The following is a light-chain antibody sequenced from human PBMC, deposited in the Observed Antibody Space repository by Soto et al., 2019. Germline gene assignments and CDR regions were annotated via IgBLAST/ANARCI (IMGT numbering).Light chain of an antibody. J-gene: IGLJ1*01. V-gene: IGLV2-14*01. CDR1: RSDVGAYSY. CDR3: SSYTSSRTYV. CDR2: DVS. Sequence: QSALTQPASVSGSPGQSITISCTGTRSDVGAYSYVSWYQQHPGKAPKLIIYDVSDRPSGISNRFSGSKSDNTASLTISGLQAEDEAEYYCSSYTSSRTYVFGTGTKVTVL.